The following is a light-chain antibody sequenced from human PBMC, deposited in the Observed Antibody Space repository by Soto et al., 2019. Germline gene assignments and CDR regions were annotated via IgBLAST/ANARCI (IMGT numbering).Light chain of an antibody. CDR2: GNS. CDR1: SSNTGAGYD. J-gene: IGLJ2*01. CDR3: QSYDSSLSGVV. V-gene: IGLV1-40*01. Sequence: VGTQPLSVNGVAVRRVTIFFPGSSSNTGAGYDVHWYQQLPGTAPKLLIYGNSNRPSGVPDRFSGSKSGTSASLAITGLQAEDAADYYCQSYDSSLSGVVFGGGTK.